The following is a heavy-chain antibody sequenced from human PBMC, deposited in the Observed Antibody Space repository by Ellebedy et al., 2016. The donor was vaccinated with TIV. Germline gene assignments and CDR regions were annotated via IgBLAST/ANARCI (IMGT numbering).Heavy chain of an antibody. CDR1: GFTFSSYG. Sequence: PGGSLRLSCAASGFTFSSYGMHWVRQAPGKGLEWVAVISYDGSNKYYADSVKGRFTISRDNSKNTLYLQMNSLRAEDTAVYYCARGNFWSGYYVSDAFDIWGQGTMVTVSS. CDR3: ARGNFWSGYYVSDAFDI. J-gene: IGHJ3*02. V-gene: IGHV3-30*03. CDR2: ISYDGSNK. D-gene: IGHD3-3*01.